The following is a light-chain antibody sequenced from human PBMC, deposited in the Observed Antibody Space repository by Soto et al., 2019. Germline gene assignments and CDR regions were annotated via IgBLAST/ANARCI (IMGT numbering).Light chain of an antibody. CDR2: GAS. CDR3: HQRNQ. J-gene: IGKJ5*01. V-gene: IGKV3D-20*02. Sequence: VLTQSPATLSVSPGERAALSCRASQSVSSSYLAWYQQKPGQAPRLLIYGASSRATGIPDRFSGSRSGTDFTLTISSVEPEDFAMYYCHQRNQFGQGTRLEIK. CDR1: QSVSSSY.